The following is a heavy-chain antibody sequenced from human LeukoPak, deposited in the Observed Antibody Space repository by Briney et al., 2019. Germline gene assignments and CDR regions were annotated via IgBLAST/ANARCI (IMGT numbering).Heavy chain of an antibody. J-gene: IGHJ6*03. D-gene: IGHD2-2*01. CDR2: INWNGGST. CDR3: ARVPDCSSTSCYYYYYYYMDV. CDR1: GFTFDDYG. Sequence: GGSLRLSCAASGFTFDDYGMSWVRQAPGKGLEWVSGINWNGGSTGYAGFVKGRFTISRDNAKNSLYLQMNSLRAEDTALYYCARVPDCSSTSCYYYYYYYMDVWGKGTTVTVSS. V-gene: IGHV3-20*04.